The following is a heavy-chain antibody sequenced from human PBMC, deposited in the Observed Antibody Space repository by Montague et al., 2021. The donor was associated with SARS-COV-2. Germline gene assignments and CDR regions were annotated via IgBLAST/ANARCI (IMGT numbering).Heavy chain of an antibody. CDR1: GGSFSTYS. J-gene: IGHJ6*03. CDR3: ARLGDGVVPSPILGVGPYYSYYYMDV. V-gene: IGHV4-34*01. D-gene: IGHD3-10*01. Sequence: ETLSLTCAVHGGSFSTYSWNWIRQPPGKGLEWIGEIHHGGSTNYNPSFKSRVTISADTSKNQFSLKLTSVSAADTAVYYCARLGDGVVPSPILGVGPYYSYYYMDVWGKGTTVTVSS. CDR2: IHHGGST.